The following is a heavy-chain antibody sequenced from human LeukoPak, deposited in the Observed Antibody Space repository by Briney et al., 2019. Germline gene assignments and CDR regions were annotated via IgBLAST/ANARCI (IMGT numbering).Heavy chain of an antibody. CDR3: ARAQIAVAGNQIWFDP. CDR2: IFYGGST. V-gene: IGHV4-59*01. Sequence: SGTLSLTCSVSGGSISSYFWSWIRQPPGKGLEWIGQIFYGGSTNYNPSLKSRVTISVDTSKNQFSLKLSSVTAADTAVYFCARAQIAVAGNQIWFDPWGQGTLVTVSS. D-gene: IGHD6-19*01. CDR1: GGSISSYF. J-gene: IGHJ5*02.